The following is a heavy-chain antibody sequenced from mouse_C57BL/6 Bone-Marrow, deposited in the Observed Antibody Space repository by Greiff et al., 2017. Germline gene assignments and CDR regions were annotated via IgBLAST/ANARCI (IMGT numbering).Heavy chain of an antibody. CDR2: ILPGSGST. CDR1: GYTFTGYW. V-gene: IGHV1-9*01. J-gene: IGHJ1*03. Sequence: QVQLQQSGAELMKPGASVKLSCKATGYTFTGYWIEWVKQRPGHGLEGIGEILPGSGSTNYNEKFKGKATLTVDTSSSTAYMELHSLTSEDSAVYFCARLEFDGSSGDWYFDVWGTGTTVTVSS. CDR3: ARLEFDGSSGDWYFDV. D-gene: IGHD1-1*01.